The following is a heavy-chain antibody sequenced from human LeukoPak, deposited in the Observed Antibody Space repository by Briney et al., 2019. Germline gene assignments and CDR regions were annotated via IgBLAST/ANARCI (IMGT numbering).Heavy chain of an antibody. CDR2: IFYTGST. CDR3: ARGYNTFDY. Sequence: SETLSLTCTVSTGSISGHYWSWIRQPPGKGLEWIGYIFYTGSTNYNPSLKSRVTISVDTSKNQFSLKLSSVTAADTAMYYCARGYNTFDYWGQGTLVTVSP. J-gene: IGHJ4*02. D-gene: IGHD5-24*01. V-gene: IGHV4-59*11. CDR1: TGSISGHY.